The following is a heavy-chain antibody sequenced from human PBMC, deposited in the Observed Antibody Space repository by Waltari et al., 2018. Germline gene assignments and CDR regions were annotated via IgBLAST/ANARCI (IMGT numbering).Heavy chain of an antibody. J-gene: IGHJ5*02. CDR3: ASQPSHNWFDP. D-gene: IGHD2-2*01. CDR2: INPSGGST. Sequence: QVQLVQSGAEVKKPGASVKVSCKASGYTFTSYYMHWVRQAPGQGLEWMGIINPSGGSTSYAQKFQGRVTMTRDTSTSTVYMELSSLRSEDTAVYYCASQPSHNWFDPWGQGTLVTVSS. CDR1: GYTFTSYY. V-gene: IGHV1-46*01.